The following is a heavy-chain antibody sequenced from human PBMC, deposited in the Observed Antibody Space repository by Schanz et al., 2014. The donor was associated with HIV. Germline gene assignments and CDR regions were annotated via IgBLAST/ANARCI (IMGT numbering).Heavy chain of an antibody. Sequence: QVQLHQWGAGLLKPSETLSLTCAVYGGSFSAYYWSWIRQSPGKGLEWIGEIYQSGGTDYSPSFKSRITMSLDTSKNQVSLNLRFVTAADTAVYYCGRGTDDFPPDSWGQGTQVIVSS. V-gene: IGHV4-34*01. D-gene: IGHD3-3*01. CDR3: GRGTDDFPPDS. CDR1: GGSFSAYY. CDR2: IYQSGGT. J-gene: IGHJ4*02.